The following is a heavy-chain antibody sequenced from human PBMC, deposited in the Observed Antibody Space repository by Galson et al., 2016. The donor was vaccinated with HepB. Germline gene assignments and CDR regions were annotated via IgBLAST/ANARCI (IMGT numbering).Heavy chain of an antibody. Sequence: SLRLSCAASGFSFSSYAMSWVRQAPGKGLEWVSGISGRGERIYHADSVKGRLTISRDNSKNTLYLQMNSLRAEEPAVYYCAKDLWAHQYYFGMDVWGQGTTVTVSS. J-gene: IGHJ6*02. CDR1: GFSFSSYA. D-gene: IGHD3-16*01. V-gene: IGHV3-23*01. CDR2: ISGRGERI. CDR3: AKDLWAHQYYFGMDV.